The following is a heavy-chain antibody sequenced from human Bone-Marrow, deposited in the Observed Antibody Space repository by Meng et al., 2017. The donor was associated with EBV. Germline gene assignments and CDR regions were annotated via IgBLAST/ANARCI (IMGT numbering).Heavy chain of an antibody. CDR1: VFPLSNHY. D-gene: IGHD3-22*01. Sequence: QGHMVPSGAGVGKPGASGKVSCKASVFPLSNHYVDWVRQAPGQGLEWMGVFTPSDGSTTIRQTLQGRVTMTSDTSTSTVYLELRSLTVFDTAVYYCATRYYYGSSGYIYWGQGTLVTVSS. V-gene: IGHV1-46*01. CDR2: FTPSDGST. CDR3: ATRYYYGSSGYIY. J-gene: IGHJ4*02.